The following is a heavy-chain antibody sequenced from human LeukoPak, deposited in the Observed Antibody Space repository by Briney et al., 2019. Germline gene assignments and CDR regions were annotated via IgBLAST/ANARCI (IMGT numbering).Heavy chain of an antibody. D-gene: IGHD4-17*01. V-gene: IGHV3-11*01. CDR1: GFTFSDYY. CDR3: ARDGTDYGRNIYYYYMDV. Sequence: GGSLRLACAASGFTFSDYYMSWIRQAPGKGLEWVSYISSSGSTIYYADSVKGRFTISRDNAKNSLYLQMNSLRAEDTAVYYCARDGTDYGRNIYYYYMDVWGKGTTVTVAS. J-gene: IGHJ6*03. CDR2: ISSSGSTI.